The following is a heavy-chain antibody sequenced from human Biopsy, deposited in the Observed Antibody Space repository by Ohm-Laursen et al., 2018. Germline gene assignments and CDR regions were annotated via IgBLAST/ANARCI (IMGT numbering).Heavy chain of an antibody. CDR1: VFTFTNYA. Sequence: SLRLSRTASVFTFTNYAMSWVREAPGKGLEWVSSMSARDDSKYYGDSVKGRFIISRDSSTNTLYLQMNGLRAVDTAVYYCATGPVQMVYAYLRGEFASWGQGALVTVSS. CDR3: ATGPVQMVYAYLRGEFAS. CDR2: MSARDDSK. J-gene: IGHJ5*02. V-gene: IGHV3-23*01. D-gene: IGHD2-8*01.